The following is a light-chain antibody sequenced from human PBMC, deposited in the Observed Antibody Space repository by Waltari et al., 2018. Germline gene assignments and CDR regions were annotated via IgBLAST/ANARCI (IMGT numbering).Light chain of an antibody. V-gene: IGKV3-15*01. J-gene: IGKJ2*01. CDR3: QQYNNWPPLYT. Sequence: EIVMTQSPATLSMSPGERATLSCRASQSISTNLAWYQQRPGQAPRLLNYDTSTRATGIPVKFSGSGSGTEFTLTISDLQPEDFAVYYCQQYNNWPPLYTFGQGTKLDIK. CDR2: DTS. CDR1: QSISTN.